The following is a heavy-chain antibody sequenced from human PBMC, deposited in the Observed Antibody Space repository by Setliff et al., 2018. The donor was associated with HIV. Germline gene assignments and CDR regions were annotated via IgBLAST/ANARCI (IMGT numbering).Heavy chain of an antibody. J-gene: IGHJ4*02. CDR3: VMSPPRIFGAIIRAFES. V-gene: IGHV4-39*01. CDR2: IYYLGNT. D-gene: IGHD3-3*01. Sequence: SETLSLTCSVSGGTISNNNYHWGWIRQPPGEGLEWIGSIYYLGNTYYNPSLKSRLTISVDTSRNLFSLHLSSVTAADTAVYYCVMSPPRIFGAIIRAFESWGQGTLVTVSS. CDR1: GGTISNNNYH.